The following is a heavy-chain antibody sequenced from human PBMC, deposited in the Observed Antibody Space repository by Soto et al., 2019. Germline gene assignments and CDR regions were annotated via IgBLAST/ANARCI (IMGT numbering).Heavy chain of an antibody. Sequence: TETLSLTFTVSGGSISSGSYYWGWIRQPPGKGLEWIGSIYYSGSTYYNPSLKSRVTISVDTSKNQFSLKLSSVTAADTAVYYCARHRILTYYYDSSGYATFDPWGQGTLVTVSS. J-gene: IGHJ5*02. CDR2: IYYSGST. CDR1: GGSISSGSYY. CDR3: ARHRILTYYYDSSGYATFDP. D-gene: IGHD3-22*01. V-gene: IGHV4-39*01.